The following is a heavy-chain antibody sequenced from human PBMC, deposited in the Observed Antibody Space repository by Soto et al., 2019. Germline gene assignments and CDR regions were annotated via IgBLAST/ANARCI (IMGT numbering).Heavy chain of an antibody. Sequence: EVQLVESGGGLIQPGGSLRLSCAASGFTVSSNYMSWVRQAPGKGLEWVSLIYGGGSTYYADSVKGRFTISRDNSKNTLYLQMNSLRAEDTAVYYCARVLNKRKWELPFDYWGQGTLVTVSS. V-gene: IGHV3-53*01. CDR1: GFTVSSNY. CDR2: IYGGGST. J-gene: IGHJ4*02. D-gene: IGHD1-26*01. CDR3: ARVLNKRKWELPFDY.